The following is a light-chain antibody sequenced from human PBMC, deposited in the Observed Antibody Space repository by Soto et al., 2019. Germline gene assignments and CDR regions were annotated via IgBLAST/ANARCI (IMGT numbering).Light chain of an antibody. Sequence: QSVLTQPPSVSGSPGQSVTISCTGTSSDVGFFNYVSWYQHHPGKVTKFLIYEVNKRPSGVPDRFSGSKSGNTASLTVSGLQPEDEAEYFCSSFVDGTSYVFGTGTKVTVL. V-gene: IGLV2-8*01. CDR2: EVN. J-gene: IGLJ1*01. CDR3: SSFVDGTSYV. CDR1: SSDVGFFNY.